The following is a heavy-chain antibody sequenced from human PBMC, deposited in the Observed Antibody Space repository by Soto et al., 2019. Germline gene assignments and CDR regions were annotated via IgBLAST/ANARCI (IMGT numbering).Heavy chain of an antibody. V-gene: IGHV1-3*01. CDR1: VYTFTSYA. CDR2: INAGNGNT. Sequence: GASVTVSCKASVYTFTSYAIHWVRQAPGQRLEWMGWINAGNGNTKYSQKFQGRVTITRDTSASTAYMELSSLRSEDTAVYYCARDPSVRRSTYYYYGMDVWGQGTTVTVSS. D-gene: IGHD3-10*01. J-gene: IGHJ6*02. CDR3: ARDPSVRRSTYYYYGMDV.